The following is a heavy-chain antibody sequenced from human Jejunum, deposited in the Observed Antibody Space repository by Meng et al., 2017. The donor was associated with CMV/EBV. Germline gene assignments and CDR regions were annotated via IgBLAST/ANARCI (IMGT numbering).Heavy chain of an antibody. V-gene: IGHV3-23*01. J-gene: IGHJ4*02. CDR1: EFVFSSSG. CDR2: ISSSGAGT. CDR3: ARSDWLLYFFDY. Sequence: CTASEFVFSSSGMTWVGQAPGKGLEWVSVISSSGAGTNYPDSVEGRFTISRDTSKNTLYLHISRLRAEDTAVYYCARSDWLLYFFDYWGQGTLVTVSS. D-gene: IGHD3/OR15-3a*01.